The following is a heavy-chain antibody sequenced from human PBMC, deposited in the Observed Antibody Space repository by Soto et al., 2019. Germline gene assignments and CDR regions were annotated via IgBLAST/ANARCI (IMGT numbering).Heavy chain of an antibody. CDR3: TRCGETYWWFDP. CDR2: IHYSGST. V-gene: IGHV4-31*03. D-gene: IGHD3-10*01. J-gene: IGHJ5*02. CDR1: GGSINSDGDY. Sequence: QVQLQESGPGLVKPSQTLSLTCTVSGGSINSDGDYWNWIRQHPGKGLEWIGYIHYSGSTYYNPSLKSRLTISVYTSKNQFTLKLTAVTAADTAVYYCTRCGETYWWFDPWGQGTLVTVSS.